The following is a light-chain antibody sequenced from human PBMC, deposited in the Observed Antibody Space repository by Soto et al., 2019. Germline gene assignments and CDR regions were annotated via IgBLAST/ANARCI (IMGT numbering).Light chain of an antibody. CDR2: DVS. Sequence: QSALTQPPSVSGSPGQSVTISCTGTSSDVGGYNYVSWYQQHPGKAPKLMIYDVSKRPSGVPDRFSGSKSGNTASLTISGLQAEDEADYYRCSYAGGYTHYVFATGTKVTVL. J-gene: IGLJ1*01. CDR3: CSYAGGYTHYV. V-gene: IGLV2-11*01. CDR1: SSDVGGYNY.